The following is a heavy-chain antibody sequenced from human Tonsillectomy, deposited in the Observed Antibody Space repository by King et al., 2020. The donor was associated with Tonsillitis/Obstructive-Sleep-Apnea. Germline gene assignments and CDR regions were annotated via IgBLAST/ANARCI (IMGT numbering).Heavy chain of an antibody. D-gene: IGHD5-12*01. CDR3: ARDQTRVAYYYYAMDV. CDR2: VWYDGSIK. Sequence: VQLVESGGGVVQPGTSLRLSCAASGFTFSSYGMHWVRQAPGKGLEWVAVVWYDGSIKYYAHSVRGRFTISRDNSKNTLYLQMDSLRAEDTAVYYCARDQTRVAYYYYAMDVWGHGTTVTVSS. V-gene: IGHV3-33*01. J-gene: IGHJ6*02. CDR1: GFTFSSYG.